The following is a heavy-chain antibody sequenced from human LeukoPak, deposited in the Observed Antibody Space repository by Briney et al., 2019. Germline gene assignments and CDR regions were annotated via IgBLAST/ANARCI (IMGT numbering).Heavy chain of an antibody. CDR2: IYYSGST. Sequence: KPSETLSLTCTVSGGSISSYYWSWIRQPPGKGLEWIGDIYYSGSTNYNPSLKSRVTISVDTSKNQFSLKLSSVTAADTAVYYCARVASAAGHNWFDPWGQGTLVTVSS. CDR3: ARVASAAGHNWFDP. CDR1: GGSISSYY. D-gene: IGHD6-13*01. V-gene: IGHV4-59*01. J-gene: IGHJ5*02.